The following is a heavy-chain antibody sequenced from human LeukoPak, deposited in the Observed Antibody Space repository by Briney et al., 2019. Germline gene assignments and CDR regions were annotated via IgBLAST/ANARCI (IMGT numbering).Heavy chain of an antibody. CDR1: GFTFSSYS. Sequence: GGSLRLSCAASGFTFSSYSMNWVRQAPGKGLEWVSSISSSSSYIYYADSVKGRFTISRDNAKNSLYLQMNSLRAEDTAVHYCERDGRYYYMDVWGKGTTVTVSS. CDR2: ISSSSSYI. J-gene: IGHJ6*03. V-gene: IGHV3-21*01. CDR3: ERDGRYYYMDV. D-gene: IGHD3/OR15-3a*01.